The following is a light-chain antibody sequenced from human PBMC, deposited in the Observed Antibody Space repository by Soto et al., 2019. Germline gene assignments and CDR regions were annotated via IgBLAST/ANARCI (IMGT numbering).Light chain of an antibody. Sequence: QSALTQPASVSGSPGQSIAISCTGSSSDVGIYNYVSWYQQHPGKVPKLIIYEVTNRPSGVSNRFSGSKSGNTASLTISGLQAEDEADYYCSSYTTRGTRVFGTGTKLTVL. CDR2: EVT. CDR3: SSYTTRGTRV. J-gene: IGLJ1*01. CDR1: SSDVGIYNY. V-gene: IGLV2-14*01.